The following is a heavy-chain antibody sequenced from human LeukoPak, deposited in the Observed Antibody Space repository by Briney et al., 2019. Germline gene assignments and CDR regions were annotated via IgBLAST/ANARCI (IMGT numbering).Heavy chain of an antibody. J-gene: IGHJ4*02. D-gene: IGHD3-3*01. CDR1: GFTFSSYS. V-gene: IGHV3-21*01. CDR2: ISSSSSYI. Sequence: GGSLRLSCAASGFTFSSYSMNWVRQAPGKGLEWVSSISSSSSYIYYADSVKGRFTISRDNAKNTLYLQMNSLRDEDTAVYYCARDLHDFWSGRKYYFDYWGQGTLVTVSS. CDR3: ARDLHDFWSGRKYYFDY.